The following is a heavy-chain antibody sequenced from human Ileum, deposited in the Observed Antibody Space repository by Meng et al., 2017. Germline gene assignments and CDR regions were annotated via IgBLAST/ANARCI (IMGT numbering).Heavy chain of an antibody. V-gene: IGHV3-72*01. CDR1: GFTFSDHY. Sequence: GESLKISCAASGFTFSDHYMDWVRQAPGKGLEWVGRIRNKANSYTTEYAASVRGRFTISRDDSKNSLYLQMNSLKAEDTAMYYCARDLIASGAFFDYWGQGTLVTVSS. J-gene: IGHJ4*01. D-gene: IGHD2-21*01. CDR3: ARDLIASGAFFDY. CDR2: IRNKANSYTT.